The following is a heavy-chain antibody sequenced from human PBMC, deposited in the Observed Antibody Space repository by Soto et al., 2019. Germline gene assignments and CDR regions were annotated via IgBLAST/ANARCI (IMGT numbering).Heavy chain of an antibody. CDR3: ARNHDYYDSSGYVDDAFDI. V-gene: IGHV1-2*02. Sequence: ASVKVSCKASGYTFTGYYMHWVRQAPGQGLEWTGWINPNSGGTNYAQKFQGRVTMTRDTSISTAYMELSRLRSDDTAVYYCARNHDYYDSSGYVDDAFDIWGQGTMVTVSS. CDR2: INPNSGGT. CDR1: GYTFTGYY. D-gene: IGHD3-22*01. J-gene: IGHJ3*02.